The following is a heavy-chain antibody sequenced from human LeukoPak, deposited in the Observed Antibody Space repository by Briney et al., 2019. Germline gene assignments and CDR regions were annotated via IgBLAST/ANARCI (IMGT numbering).Heavy chain of an antibody. D-gene: IGHD2-15*01. V-gene: IGHV4-4*07. CDR1: GGSISSYY. CDR3: ARDALGYCSGGSCLGTPTAYFDP. J-gene: IGHJ5*02. Sequence: PSETLSLTCTVSGGSISSYYWSWIRQPAGKGLEWIGRIYTSGSTNYNPSLKSRVTMSVDTPKNQFSLKLSSVTAADTAVYYCARDALGYCSGGSCLGTPTAYFDPWGQGTLVTVSS. CDR2: IYTSGST.